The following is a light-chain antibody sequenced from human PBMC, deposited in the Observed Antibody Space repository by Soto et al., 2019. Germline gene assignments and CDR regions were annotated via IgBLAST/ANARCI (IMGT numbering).Light chain of an antibody. Sequence: QSVLTQPPSVSGAPGQRVTISCTGSSSNLGSGFDVQWYQQLPGTAPKLLIYYNDNRPSGVSNRFSGSKSGNTASLTISGLQAEDEADYYCTSYRSSSTLLVLFGGGTKVTVL. J-gene: IGLJ2*01. CDR1: SSNLGSGFD. CDR3: TSYRSSSTLLVL. CDR2: YND. V-gene: IGLV1-40*01.